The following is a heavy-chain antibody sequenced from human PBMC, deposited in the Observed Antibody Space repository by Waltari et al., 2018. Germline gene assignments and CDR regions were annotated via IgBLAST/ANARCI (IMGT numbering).Heavy chain of an antibody. J-gene: IGHJ4*02. Sequence: QVQLQQWGAGLLKPSETLSLTCAVYGGSFSGYYWSWIRQPPGKGLEWIGEINQSGSTNYNPPLKSRVTISVDTSKNQFSLKLSSVTAADTAVYYCARSYSYGPFDYWGQGTLVTVSS. CDR3: ARSYSYGPFDY. CDR2: INQSGST. V-gene: IGHV4-34*01. CDR1: GGSFSGYY. D-gene: IGHD5-18*01.